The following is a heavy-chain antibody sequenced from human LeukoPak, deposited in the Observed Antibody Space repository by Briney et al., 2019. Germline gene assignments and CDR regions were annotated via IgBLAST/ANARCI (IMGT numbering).Heavy chain of an antibody. CDR3: ARGPPVAATSPPGAFDI. J-gene: IGHJ3*02. D-gene: IGHD2-15*01. Sequence: SETLSLTCAVYGGSFSGYYWSWIRQPPGKGLEWIGEINHSGSTNCNPSLKSRVTISVDTSKNQFSLKLSSVTAADTAVYYCARGPPVAATSPPGAFDIWGQGTMVTVSS. CDR2: INHSGST. CDR1: GGSFSGYY. V-gene: IGHV4-34*01.